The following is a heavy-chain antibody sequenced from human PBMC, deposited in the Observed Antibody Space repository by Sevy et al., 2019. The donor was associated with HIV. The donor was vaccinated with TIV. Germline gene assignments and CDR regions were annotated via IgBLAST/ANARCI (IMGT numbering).Heavy chain of an antibody. V-gene: IGHV3-7*04. CDR1: GFTFSDYW. D-gene: IGHD2-15*01. Sequence: GGSLRLSCAASGFTFSDYWMTWVRQAPGKGLEWVANIKEDGSEKYYVDSVKGRFTVSRDNAENSLYLQMNSLRVEDTAFFYCARVRDWGGGRCYSGWFDPWGQGTLVTVSS. CDR2: IKEDGSEK. CDR3: ARVRDWGGGRCYSGWFDP. J-gene: IGHJ5*02.